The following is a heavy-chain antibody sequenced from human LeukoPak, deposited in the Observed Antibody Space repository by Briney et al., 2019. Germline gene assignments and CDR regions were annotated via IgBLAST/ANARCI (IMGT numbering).Heavy chain of an antibody. D-gene: IGHD6-19*01. Sequence: SETLSLTCTVSGGSISSYYWSWLRQPAGKGLEWIGRIYTSGSTNYNPSLKSRVTMSVDTSKNQFSLMLSSVTAADTAVYYCARDGYSSGWPFDYWGQGTLVTVSS. V-gene: IGHV4-4*07. CDR2: IYTSGST. J-gene: IGHJ4*02. CDR1: GGSISSYY. CDR3: ARDGYSSGWPFDY.